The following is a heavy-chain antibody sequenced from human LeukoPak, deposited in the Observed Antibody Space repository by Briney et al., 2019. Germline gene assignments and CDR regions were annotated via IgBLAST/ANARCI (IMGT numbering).Heavy chain of an antibody. J-gene: IGHJ4*02. CDR1: GFIFNRHA. CDR3: ARDMIMGGPPDYLDY. V-gene: IGHV3-30*04. CDR2: IGYDGIHK. D-gene: IGHD3-22*01. Sequence: GGSLRLSCTTSGFIFNRHAFHWVRQAPGKGLEWVAVIGYDGIHKYYADSVKGRFTISRDDSKNTLYLQMDSLRTEDTAVYYCARDMIMGGPPDYLDYWGQGTQATVSS.